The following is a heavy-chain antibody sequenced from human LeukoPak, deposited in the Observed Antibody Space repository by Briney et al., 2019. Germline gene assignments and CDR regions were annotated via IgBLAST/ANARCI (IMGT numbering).Heavy chain of an antibody. Sequence: SETLSLTCAVYGGSFSGYYWSWIRQPPGKGLEWIGYIYYSGSTNCNPSLKSRVTISVDTSKNQFSLKLRSVTAADTAVYYCARAGGGNSYLWYLDYWGQGTLVTVSS. CDR1: GGSFSGYY. CDR2: IYYSGST. D-gene: IGHD5-18*01. CDR3: ARAGGGNSYLWYLDY. J-gene: IGHJ4*02. V-gene: IGHV4-59*12.